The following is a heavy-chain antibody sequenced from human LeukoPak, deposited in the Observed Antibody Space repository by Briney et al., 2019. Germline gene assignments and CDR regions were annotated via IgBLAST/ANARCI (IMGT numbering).Heavy chain of an antibody. D-gene: IGHD3-22*01. CDR3: ARGRGDSSGYYYIDY. CDR1: GGSFSGYY. J-gene: IGHJ4*02. V-gene: IGHV4-34*01. CDR2: INHSGST. Sequence: ASETLSLTCAVYGGSFSGYYWSWIRQPPGKGLEWIGEINHSGSTNYNPSLKSRVTISVDTSKNQFSLKLSSVTAADTAVYYCARGRGDSSGYYYIDYWGQRTLVTVSS.